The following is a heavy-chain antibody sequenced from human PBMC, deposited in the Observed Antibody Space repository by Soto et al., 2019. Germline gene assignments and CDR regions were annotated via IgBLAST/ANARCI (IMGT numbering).Heavy chain of an antibody. J-gene: IGHJ4*02. CDR3: AKDKWEVSYYFDY. D-gene: IGHD3-16*02. CDR2: ISWNTGSI. CDR1: GFTFADYA. V-gene: IGHV3-9*01. Sequence: EVQLVESGGGLVQPGRSLRLSCAASGFTFADYAMHWVRQAPGKGLEWVSGISWNTGSIGYADSVKGRFTISGDNAKNSLYLQMNSLRAEDTALYYCAKDKWEVSYYFDYWGQGTLVTVSS.